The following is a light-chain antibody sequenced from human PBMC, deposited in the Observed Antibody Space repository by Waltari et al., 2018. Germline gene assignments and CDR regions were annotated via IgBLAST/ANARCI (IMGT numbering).Light chain of an antibody. CDR1: KLWAII. V-gene: IGLV3-1*01. CDR3: QAWDNWTVV. CDR2: QDI. J-gene: IGLJ2*01. Sequence: SYDLTQPRSVSVSPGQTAYTSCSGTKLWAIIVSWYQQRPGQSPALVIFQDIERPSGIPERFSGSHSANTATLVISGTQDLDEADYYCQAWDNWTVVFGGGTKLTVL.